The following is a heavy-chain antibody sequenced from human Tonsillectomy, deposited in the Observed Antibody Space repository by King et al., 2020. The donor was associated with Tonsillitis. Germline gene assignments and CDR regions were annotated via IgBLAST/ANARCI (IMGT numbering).Heavy chain of an antibody. D-gene: IGHD3-3*01. CDR2: IIPILGIA. CDR3: ARESKYYDFWSGYSNDAFDI. Sequence: QLVQSGAEVKKPGSSVKVSCKASGGTFSSYAISWVRQAPGQGLEWMGRIIPILGIANYAQKFQGRVTITADKSTSTAYMELSSLRSEDTAVYYCARESKYYDFWSGYSNDAFDIWGQGTMVTVSS. V-gene: IGHV1-69*09. J-gene: IGHJ3*02. CDR1: GGTFSSYA.